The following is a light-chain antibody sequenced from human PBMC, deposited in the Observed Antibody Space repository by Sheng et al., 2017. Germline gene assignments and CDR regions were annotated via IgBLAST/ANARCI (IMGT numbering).Light chain of an antibody. CDR2: VAS. CDR3: QQSYTTPYT. V-gene: IGKV1-39*01. J-gene: IGKJ2*01. CDR1: QSIANY. Sequence: DIQMTQSPSSLSASVGDRVTITCRASQSIANYLNWYQQKPGKAPNLLIYVASNLQSGVPSRFSGSGSGTDFTLTSPICKPEDFAAYFCQQSYTTPYTFGQGTKLEIK.